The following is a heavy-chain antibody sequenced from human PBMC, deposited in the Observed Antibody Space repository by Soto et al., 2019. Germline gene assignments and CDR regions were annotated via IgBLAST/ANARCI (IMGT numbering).Heavy chain of an antibody. CDR1: GFTFSSYA. J-gene: IGHJ6*02. CDR2: ISYDGSNK. CDR3: ARDTIFGVVIYYYYYGMDV. Sequence: GGSLRLSCAASGFTFSSYAMHWVRQAPGKGLEWVAVISYDGSNKYYADSVKGRFTISRDNSKNTLYLQMNSLRAEDTAVYYCARDTIFGVVIYYYYYGMDVWGQGTTVTVSS. D-gene: IGHD3-3*01. V-gene: IGHV3-30-3*01.